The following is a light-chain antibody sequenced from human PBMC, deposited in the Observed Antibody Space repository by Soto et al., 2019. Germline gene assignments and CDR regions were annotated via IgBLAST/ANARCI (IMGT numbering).Light chain of an antibody. Sequence: QSALSQPRSVSGSPGQSVTISCTGTSSDAGGYNYVSWYQHHPGKAPKLMIYDVTKRPSGVRDRFSASKSGNTASLTISGLQAEDEADYYCCSYAGSYTYVFGTGTKVTVL. CDR1: SSDAGGYNY. J-gene: IGLJ1*01. CDR2: DVT. CDR3: CSYAGSYTYV. V-gene: IGLV2-11*01.